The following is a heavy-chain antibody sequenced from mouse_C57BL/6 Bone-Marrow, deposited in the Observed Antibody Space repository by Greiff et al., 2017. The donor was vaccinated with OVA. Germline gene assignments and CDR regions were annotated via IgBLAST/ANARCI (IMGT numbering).Heavy chain of an antibody. CDR2: IDPSDSYT. J-gene: IGHJ3*01. CDR3: ARFTYYDYDVSWFAY. D-gene: IGHD2-4*01. Sequence: QVQLQQPGAELVMPGASVKLSCKASGYTFTSYWMHWVKQRPGQGLEWIGEIDPSDSYTNYNQKFKGKSTLTVDKSSSTAYMQLSSLTSEDSAVYYCARFTYYDYDVSWFAYWGQGTLVTVSA. CDR1: GYTFTSYW. V-gene: IGHV1-69*01.